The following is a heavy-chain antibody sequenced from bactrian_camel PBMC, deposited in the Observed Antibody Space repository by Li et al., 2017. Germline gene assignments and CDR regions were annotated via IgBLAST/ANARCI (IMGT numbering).Heavy chain of an antibody. CDR1: GDTISRYC. Sequence: VQLVESGGGLVQPGGSLRLSCVASGDTISRYCMGWFRQIPDKEREGVAGIESDGSASYADSVKGRFTISHEKAKNAVDLQMNNLKPDDTAAYYCAATGQMLSVAGCRTQGTQVTVS. D-gene: IGHD1*01. V-gene: IGHV3S9*01. CDR2: IESDGSA. J-gene: IGHJ4*01.